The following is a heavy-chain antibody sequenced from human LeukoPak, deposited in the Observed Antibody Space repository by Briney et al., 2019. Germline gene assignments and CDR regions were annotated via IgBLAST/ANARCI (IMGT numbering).Heavy chain of an antibody. Sequence: PGGSLRLSCAASGFTFSGYSMNWVRQAPGKGLEWVSSISTTSDYIHYADSLKGRVAISRDNAKNSLYLQMNSLRAEDTAVYYCARGGAYSQGFDYWGQGSLVTASS. CDR1: GFTFSGYS. D-gene: IGHD6-13*01. V-gene: IGHV3-21*01. CDR2: ISTTSDYI. J-gene: IGHJ4*02. CDR3: ARGGAYSQGFDY.